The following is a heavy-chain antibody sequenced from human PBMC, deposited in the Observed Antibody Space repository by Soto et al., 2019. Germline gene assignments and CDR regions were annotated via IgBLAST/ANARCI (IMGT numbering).Heavy chain of an antibody. CDR2: IYYDGNT. V-gene: IGHV4-39*01. J-gene: IGHJ4*02. CDR3: VRSSITPRLYMYPYDY. CDR1: GCSITSSSHY. Sequence: SETLSLTCTVSGCSITSSSHYWGWIRQPPGKGLECIGNIYYDGNTYYNPSLKSRVTISLDTSKNQFSLRLNSVTAADTAVYYCVRSSITPRLYMYPYDYWGQGTLVTVSS. D-gene: IGHD6-6*01.